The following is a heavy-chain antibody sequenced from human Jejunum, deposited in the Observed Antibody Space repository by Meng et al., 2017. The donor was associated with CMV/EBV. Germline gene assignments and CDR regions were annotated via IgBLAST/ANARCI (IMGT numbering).Heavy chain of an antibody. Sequence: ASGYLFPGHYIRWVRQAPGRGLEWMGWINPNSGDTNYAQNFQGRVTMTRDTSISTAYMDVGRLKSDDTAVYYCARGDSSSWYNFDYWGQGTLVTVSS. J-gene: IGHJ4*02. V-gene: IGHV1-2*02. CDR1: GYLFPGHY. CDR3: ARGDSSSWYNFDY. D-gene: IGHD6-13*01. CDR2: INPNSGDT.